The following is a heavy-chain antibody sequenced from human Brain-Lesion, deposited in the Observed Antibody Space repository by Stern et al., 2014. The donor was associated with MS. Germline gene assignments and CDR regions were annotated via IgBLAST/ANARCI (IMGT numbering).Heavy chain of an antibody. CDR2: IFNSGST. J-gene: IGHJ6*02. CDR3: ARGRVVPGFQYYATDV. D-gene: IGHD2-2*01. CDR1: GGSISSGGYY. Sequence: QLVQSVPGLVKPSQTLSLSCTVSGGSISSGGYYWSWIRQPAGKGLEWIGRIFNSGSTSYNPSLTSPVTISIHTSQTPFLLRLTSMTAADTAVYYCARGRVVPGFQYYATDVWGQGTTVIVSS. V-gene: IGHV4-61*02.